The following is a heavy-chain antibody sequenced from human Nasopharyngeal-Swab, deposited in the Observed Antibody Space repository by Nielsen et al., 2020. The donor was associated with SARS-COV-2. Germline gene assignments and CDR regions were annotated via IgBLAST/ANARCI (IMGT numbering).Heavy chain of an antibody. CDR1: GGSISSGGYY. CDR2: IYYRGST. V-gene: IGHV4-31*03. Sequence: SETLSLTCTVSGGSISSGGYYWSWIRQHPGKGPEWIGYIYYRGSTYYNPSLKSRVTISVDTSKNQFSLKLSSVTAADTAVYYCARAHRITIFGVVSNFDYWGQGTLVTVSS. CDR3: ARAHRITIFGVVSNFDY. J-gene: IGHJ4*02. D-gene: IGHD3-3*01.